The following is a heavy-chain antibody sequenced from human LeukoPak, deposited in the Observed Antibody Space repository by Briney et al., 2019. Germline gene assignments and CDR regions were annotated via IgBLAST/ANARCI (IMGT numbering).Heavy chain of an antibody. D-gene: IGHD2-21*02. CDR2: INPNSGGT. Sequence: ASVKVSCKASGYTFTGYYMHWVRQAPGQGFEWMGWINPNSGGTNYAQKFQGRVTMTRDTSTSTAYMELSRLRSDDTAVYYCARDGLYCGGDCYWSSGDAFDIWGQGTMVTVSS. CDR3: ARDGLYCGGDCYWSSGDAFDI. J-gene: IGHJ3*02. V-gene: IGHV1-2*02. CDR1: GYTFTGYY.